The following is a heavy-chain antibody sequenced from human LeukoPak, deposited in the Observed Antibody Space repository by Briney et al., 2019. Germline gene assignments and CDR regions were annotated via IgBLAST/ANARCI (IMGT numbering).Heavy chain of an antibody. D-gene: IGHD1-1*01. J-gene: IGHJ4*02. V-gene: IGHV3-23*01. Sequence: GGSLRLSCAASGFTFSNYTMSWVRQAPGKGLEWVSGIRGSGDSTYFADSVKGRFTISRDNSKNTVYLQMNRLRAEDTAVYYCAKDNYHATSGTFDYWGQGTLVTVSS. CDR3: AKDNYHATSGTFDY. CDR2: IRGSGDST. CDR1: GFTFSNYT.